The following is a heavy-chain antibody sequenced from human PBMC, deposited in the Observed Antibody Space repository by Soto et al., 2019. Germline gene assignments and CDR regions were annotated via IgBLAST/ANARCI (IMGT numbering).Heavy chain of an antibody. CDR1: GASVSSKSAA. J-gene: IGHJ6*04. CDR3: GTFLSTTSPDV. D-gene: IGHD2-2*01. Sequence: SQTLALTCAISGASVSSKSAAWNWIRRSPSRGLEWLGRTYYRSKWYNDYAVSVKSRITINPDTSKNQFSLHLNSVTPEDTAVYYCGTFLSTTSPDVWGEGTSVNVFS. CDR2: TYYRSKWYN. V-gene: IGHV6-1*01.